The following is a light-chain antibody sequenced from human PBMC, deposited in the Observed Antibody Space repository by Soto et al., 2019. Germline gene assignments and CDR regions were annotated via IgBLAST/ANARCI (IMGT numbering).Light chain of an antibody. CDR3: CSYAGSSTWV. J-gene: IGLJ1*01. Sequence: QSALTQPASVSGSPGQSITISCTGTSSDVGSYNLVSWYQRHPGKVPKIMIYEASKRPSGAPNRFSGSKSGNTASLTISGLQAEDEADYYCCSYAGSSTWVFGTGTKLTVL. CDR2: EAS. CDR1: SSDVGSYNL. V-gene: IGLV2-23*01.